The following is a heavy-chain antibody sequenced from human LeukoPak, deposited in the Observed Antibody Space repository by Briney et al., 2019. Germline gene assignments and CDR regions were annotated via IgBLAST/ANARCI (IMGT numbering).Heavy chain of an antibody. CDR3: ARDFTGWELPNRFDP. J-gene: IGHJ5*02. V-gene: IGHV3-7*01. CDR1: DLTFTNAW. Sequence: GGSLRLSCTTSDLTFTNAWMTWVRQAPGKGLEWVASISEGENEKYYVDSVKGRFTISRDNGKNSLYLQINNLRAEDTAVYFCARDFTGWELPNRFDPWGQGTLVTVSS. D-gene: IGHD1-26*01. CDR2: ISEGENEK.